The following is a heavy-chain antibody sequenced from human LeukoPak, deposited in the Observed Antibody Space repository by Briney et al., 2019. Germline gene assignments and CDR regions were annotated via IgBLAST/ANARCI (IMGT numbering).Heavy chain of an antibody. V-gene: IGHV1-46*01. D-gene: IGHD5-24*01. CDR2: INPSGGST. CDR1: GYTFTSYY. J-gene: IGHJ6*03. Sequence: ASVKVSCKASGYTFTSYYMHRVRQAPGQGLEWMGIINPSGGSTSYAQKLQGRVTMTTDTSTSTAYMELRSLSSDDTAVYYCARFEMGYYYYYMDVWGKGTTVTISS. CDR3: ARFEMGYYYYYMDV.